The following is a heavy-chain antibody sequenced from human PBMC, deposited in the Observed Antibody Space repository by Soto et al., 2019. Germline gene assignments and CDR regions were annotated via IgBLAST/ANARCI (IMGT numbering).Heavy chain of an antibody. CDR3: ARVRLGVTTRLFDY. V-gene: IGHV3-72*01. CDR1: GFTFSDHY. CDR2: IKNKANSYTT. Sequence: EVQLVESGGGLVQPGGSLRLSCASSGFTFSDHYMDWVRQAPGKGLAWVGRIKNKANSYTTEYAASVKGRFTISRDDSMNSLDLQMNSLKTEDTAVYYCARVRLGVTTRLFDYWGQGTLVTVSS. J-gene: IGHJ4*02. D-gene: IGHD6-25*01.